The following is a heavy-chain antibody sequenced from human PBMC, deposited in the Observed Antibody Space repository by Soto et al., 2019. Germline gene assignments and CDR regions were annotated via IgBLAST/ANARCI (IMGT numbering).Heavy chain of an antibody. CDR2: ISSNGGST. CDR1: GFTFSDYY. Sequence: GGSLRLSCAASGFTFSDYYMSWIRQAPGKGLEWVSAISSNGGSTYYADSVKGRFTISRDNSKNTLYLQMSSLRAEDTAVYYCVKLAAVRWLQVMPRSSHAFESWGQGTMITVSS. J-gene: IGHJ3*02. D-gene: IGHD5-12*01. CDR3: VKLAAVRWLQVMPRSSHAFES. V-gene: IGHV3-64D*08.